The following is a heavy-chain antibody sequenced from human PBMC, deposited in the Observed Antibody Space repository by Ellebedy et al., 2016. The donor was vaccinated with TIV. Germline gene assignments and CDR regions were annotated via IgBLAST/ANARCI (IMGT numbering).Heavy chain of an antibody. V-gene: IGHV4-59*01. D-gene: IGHD3-10*01. J-gene: IGHJ4*02. CDR2: IYYIGSA. CDR3: ARVLRRSYFGSGGIDY. CDR1: DASIRSYF. Sequence: MPSETLSLTCRVSDASIRSYFWSWIREPPVKGLERIGHIYYIGSADYNPSLKSRVTLSLDTTNNQFSLKMTSVTAADTAVYYCARVLRRSYFGSGGIDYWGQGTLVTVSS.